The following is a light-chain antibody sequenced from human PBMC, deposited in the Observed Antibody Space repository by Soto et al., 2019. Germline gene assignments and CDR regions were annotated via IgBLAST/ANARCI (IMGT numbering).Light chain of an antibody. CDR2: TAS. J-gene: IGKJ4*01. CDR3: QQANTFPLT. Sequence: DLQLTQSQSSVSASIGDRVTMTCRASQGVTRWLAWYQQKPGRAPKLLIYTASSLQSGVPSRFSASGYGTDFTLTISSLQPEDFATYYCQQANTFPLTFGGGTKVEI. CDR1: QGVTRW. V-gene: IGKV1-12*01.